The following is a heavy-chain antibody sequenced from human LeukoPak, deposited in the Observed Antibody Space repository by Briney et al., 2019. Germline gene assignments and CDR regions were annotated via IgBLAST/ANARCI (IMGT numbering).Heavy chain of an antibody. V-gene: IGHV3-21*04. D-gene: IGHD1-26*01. CDR2: ISNTGTYI. CDR1: GFIFSDYT. CDR3: AKEYSARYRALDY. J-gene: IGHJ4*02. Sequence: PGGSLRLSCAASGFIFSDYTIDWIRQTPEKGLEWVSSISNTGTYIYYADSVKGRFTISRDNTNNSLYLQMNSLRTDDTAIYSCAKEYSARYRALDYWGQGTRVTVSS.